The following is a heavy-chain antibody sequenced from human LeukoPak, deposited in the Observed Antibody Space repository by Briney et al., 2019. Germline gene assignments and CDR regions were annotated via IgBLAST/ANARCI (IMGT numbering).Heavy chain of an antibody. CDR2: ISYDGSNK. V-gene: IGHV3-30-3*01. CDR1: GFTFSSYA. Sequence: GGSLRLSCAASGFTFSSYAMHWVRQAPGKGLEWVAVISYDGSNKYYADSVKGRFTIFRDNSKNTLYLQMNSLRAEDTAVYYCARGTSWLVYYYYGMDVWGQGTTVTVSS. J-gene: IGHJ6*02. CDR3: ARGTSWLVYYYYGMDV. D-gene: IGHD6-19*01.